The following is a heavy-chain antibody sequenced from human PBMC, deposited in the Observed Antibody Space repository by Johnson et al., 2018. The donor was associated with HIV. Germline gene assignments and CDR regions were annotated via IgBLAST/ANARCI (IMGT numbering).Heavy chain of an antibody. CDR1: GFTFSNYW. V-gene: IGHV3-74*02. CDR3: ASGGAFHAFDI. Sequence: VQLVESGGGLVQPGGSLRLSCAVSGFTFSNYWMHWVRQAPGKGLVWVSRVNNDGGDTIYADSVKGRFTISRDNAKNTLYLQMDSLRAEDTAMYFCASGGAFHAFDIWGHGTTVTVSS. D-gene: IGHD3-3*02. CDR2: VNNDGGDT. J-gene: IGHJ3*02.